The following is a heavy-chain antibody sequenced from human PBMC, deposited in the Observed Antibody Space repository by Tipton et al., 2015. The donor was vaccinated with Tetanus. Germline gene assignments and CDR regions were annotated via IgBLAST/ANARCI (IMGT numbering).Heavy chain of an antibody. CDR3: ARDQARGGRGWNYFDY. D-gene: IGHD3-10*01. Sequence: GLVKPSQTLSLTCTVSGGSISSGGYYWTWIRQHPGKGLEWIGDIYFSGSTYYNPSLKSRVTISVDTSKYQFSGNLNSETAADTAVYYCARDQARGGRGWNYFDYWGQGALVTASS. J-gene: IGHJ4*02. V-gene: IGHV4-31*03. CDR1: GGSISSGGYY. CDR2: IYFSGST.